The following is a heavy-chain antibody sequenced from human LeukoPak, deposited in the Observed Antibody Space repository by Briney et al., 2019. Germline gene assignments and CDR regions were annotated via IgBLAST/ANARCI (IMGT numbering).Heavy chain of an antibody. CDR1: GYTFTSYG. CDR2: ISAYNGNT. D-gene: IGHD6-19*01. Sequence: ASVKVSCKASGYTFTSYGISWVRQAPGQGLEWMGWISAYNGNTNYAQKLQGRVTMTTDTSTSTAYMELRSLRSDDTAVYYCARVRRSSGWYPRNYFDYWGQGTLVTVSS. CDR3: ARVRRSSGWYPRNYFDY. V-gene: IGHV1-18*01. J-gene: IGHJ4*02.